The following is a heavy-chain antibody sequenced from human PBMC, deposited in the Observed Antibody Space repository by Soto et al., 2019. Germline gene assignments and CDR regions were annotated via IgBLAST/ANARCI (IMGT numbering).Heavy chain of an antibody. CDR1: GDSVSSNSAA. Sequence: PSQTRSLTCAISGDSVSSNSAAWNWIRQSPSRGLEWLGRTYYRSKWYNDYAVSAKSRITIKPDTSKNQFSLQLNSVTPEDTAVYYCARENIAVAAYNWFDPWGQGTLVTVSS. CDR3: ARENIAVAAYNWFDP. V-gene: IGHV6-1*01. CDR2: TYYRSKWYN. D-gene: IGHD6-19*01. J-gene: IGHJ5*02.